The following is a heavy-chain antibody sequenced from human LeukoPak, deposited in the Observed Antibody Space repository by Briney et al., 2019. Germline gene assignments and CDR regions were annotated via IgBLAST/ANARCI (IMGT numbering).Heavy chain of an antibody. Sequence: TSETLSLTCTVSGGSISSGDSFWSWIRQAPGKGLEWIGYINYSGSTYYNPSLKSRLLISADMSKNQFSLKLSSVTAADTAVYYCASLPSYYRDIWGQGTMVTVSS. V-gene: IGHV4-30-4*01. CDR3: ASLPSYYRDI. D-gene: IGHD1-26*01. J-gene: IGHJ3*02. CDR1: GGSISSGDSF. CDR2: INYSGST.